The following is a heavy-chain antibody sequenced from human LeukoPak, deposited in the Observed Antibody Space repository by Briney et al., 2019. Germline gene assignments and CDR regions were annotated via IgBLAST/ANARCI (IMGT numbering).Heavy chain of an antibody. J-gene: IGHJ6*03. CDR1: GSTFTNFG. D-gene: IGHD3-16*02. V-gene: IGHV1-18*01. Sequence: ASVKVSCKSSGSTFTNFGISWVRQAPGQGLEWMGWISAYNGHTNYAQKFQGRVTMTTDTSTSTAYMEVRSLRSEDTAVYYCAREWAPMITFGGVIVPPHYYYYYMDVWGKGTTVTISS. CDR2: ISAYNGHT. CDR3: AREWAPMITFGGVIVPPHYYYYYMDV.